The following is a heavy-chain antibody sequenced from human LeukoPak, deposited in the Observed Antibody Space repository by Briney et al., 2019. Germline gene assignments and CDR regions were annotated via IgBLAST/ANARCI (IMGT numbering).Heavy chain of an antibody. V-gene: IGHV1-69*06. CDR1: GGTFSSYA. D-gene: IGHD6-19*01. J-gene: IGHJ4*02. Sequence: ASVKVSCKASGGTFSSYAISWVRQAPGQGLEWMGGIIPIFGTANYAQKFQGRVTITADKSTSTAYMELSSLRSEDTAVYYCAREGYSSGWYNYFDYWGQGTLVTVPS. CDR2: IIPIFGTA. CDR3: AREGYSSGWYNYFDY.